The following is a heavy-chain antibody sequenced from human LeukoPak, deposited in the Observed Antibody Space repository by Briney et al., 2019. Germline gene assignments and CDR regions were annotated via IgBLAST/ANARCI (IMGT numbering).Heavy chain of an antibody. V-gene: IGHV1-2*02. J-gene: IGHJ6*03. CDR3: ARDGGIVVVPAATNYCYYMDV. Sequence: ASVKVSCKASGYTFTGYYMHWVRQAPGQGLEWMGWINPNSGGTNYAQKFQGRVTMTRDTSISTAYMELSRLRSDDTAVYYCARDGGIVVVPAATNYCYYMDVWGKGTTVTVSS. D-gene: IGHD2-2*01. CDR1: GYTFTGYY. CDR2: INPNSGGT.